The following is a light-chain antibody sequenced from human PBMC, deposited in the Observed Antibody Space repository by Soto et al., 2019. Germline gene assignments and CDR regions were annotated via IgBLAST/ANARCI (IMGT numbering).Light chain of an antibody. J-gene: IGKJ4*01. CDR3: QQYGSSPLT. V-gene: IGKV3-20*01. CDR1: QSVSSSS. CDR2: AAS. Sequence: EIVLTQSPGTLSLSPGERATLSCRASQSVSSSSLAWYQQKPGQAPRLLIYAASSRATGIPDRFSGSGSGTDFTLTISRLEPEDFAVYYGQQYGSSPLTFGGGTKVEIK.